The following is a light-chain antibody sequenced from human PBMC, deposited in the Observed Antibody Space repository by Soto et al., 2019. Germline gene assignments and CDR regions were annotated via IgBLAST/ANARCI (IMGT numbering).Light chain of an antibody. CDR2: DAS. J-gene: IGKJ1*01. CDR3: QQRSNWPWT. Sequence: EIMLTQSPATLSLSPGERATLSCRASQSVSTYLAWYQQKPGQAPRLLIYDASKRATGIPARFSGSGSGTDFTLTIGSLEPEDFAVYYCQQRSNWPWTFGQGTKVEIK. V-gene: IGKV3-11*01. CDR1: QSVSTY.